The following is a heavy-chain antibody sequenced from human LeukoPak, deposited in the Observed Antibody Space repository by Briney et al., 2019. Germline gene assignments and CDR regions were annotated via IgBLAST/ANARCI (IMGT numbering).Heavy chain of an antibody. CDR3: AKDLYGSGSYEIRLFDY. D-gene: IGHD3-10*01. V-gene: IGHV3-30*02. J-gene: IGHJ4*02. CDR2: IRYDGSKK. CDR1: GFTFSSYG. Sequence: GGSLRLSCAASGFTFSSYGMHWVRQAPGKGLEWVAFIRYDGSKKLYADSVKGRFTISRDNSKNTLYLQMNSLRTEDTAVYYCAKDLYGSGSYEIRLFDYWGQGTLVTVSS.